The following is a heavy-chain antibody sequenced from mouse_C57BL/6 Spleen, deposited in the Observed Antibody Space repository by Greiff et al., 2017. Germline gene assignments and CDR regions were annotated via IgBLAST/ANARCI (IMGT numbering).Heavy chain of an antibody. Sequence: QVHVKQPGAELVKPGASVKLSCKASGYTFTSYWMQWVKQRPGQGLEWIGEIDPSDSYTNYNQKFKGKATLTVDTSSSTAYMQLSSLTSEDSAVYYCARGSSGSGFAYWGQGTLVTVSA. D-gene: IGHD3-2*02. CDR2: IDPSDSYT. J-gene: IGHJ3*01. CDR3: ARGSSGSGFAY. CDR1: GYTFTSYW. V-gene: IGHV1-50*01.